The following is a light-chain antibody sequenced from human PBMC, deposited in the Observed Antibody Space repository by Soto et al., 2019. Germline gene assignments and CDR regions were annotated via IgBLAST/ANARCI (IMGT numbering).Light chain of an antibody. J-gene: IGKJ4*01. Sequence: EIVMTQSPATLSVSPGERATLSCRASQTLYNNLAWYQQKLGQAPRLLIYGASARATDIPARFSGSGSGTEFTLTISGLQSEDFAIYYCRQYNDWPLTFGGGTKVEIK. CDR1: QTLYNN. V-gene: IGKV3-15*01. CDR2: GAS. CDR3: RQYNDWPLT.